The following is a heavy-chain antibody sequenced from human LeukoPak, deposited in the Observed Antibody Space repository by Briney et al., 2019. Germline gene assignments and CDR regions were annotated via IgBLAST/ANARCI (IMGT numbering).Heavy chain of an antibody. D-gene: IGHD4-17*01. CDR1: GGSISSHY. CDR2: IYYSGST. Sequence: NPSETLSLTCTVSGGSISSHYWSWIRQPPGKGLEWIGYIYYSGSTNYNPSLKRRVTISVDTSKNQFSLKLSSVTAADTAVYYCARVDDYGDYGFDYWGQGTLVTVSS. V-gene: IGHV4-59*11. J-gene: IGHJ4*02. CDR3: ARVDDYGDYGFDY.